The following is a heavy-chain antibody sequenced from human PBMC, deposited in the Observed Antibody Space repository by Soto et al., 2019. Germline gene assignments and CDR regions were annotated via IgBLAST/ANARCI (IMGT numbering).Heavy chain of an antibody. Sequence: GGSLRLSCAASGFTFSSFGMHWVRQAPGKGLEWVAVISYDGRNQNYADSVKGRFTISRDNSKNTLYLQMNSLRAEDTAVYYCAKDDLETYYYDSSGRALDYWGLGILVTAPQ. CDR3: AKDDLETYYYDSSGRALDY. V-gene: IGHV3-30*18. CDR2: ISYDGRNQ. D-gene: IGHD3-22*01. J-gene: IGHJ4*02. CDR1: GFTFSSFG.